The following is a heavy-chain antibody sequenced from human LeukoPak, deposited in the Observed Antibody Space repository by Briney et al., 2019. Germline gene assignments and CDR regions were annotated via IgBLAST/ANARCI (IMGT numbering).Heavy chain of an antibody. Sequence: ASVKVSCKASGGTFSSYAISWVRQAPGQGLEWMGGIIPIFGTANYAQKFQGRVTITTDESTSTAYMELSSLRSEDTAVYYCARDPYSSSWDGGAFDIWGQGTMVTVSS. D-gene: IGHD6-13*01. V-gene: IGHV1-69*05. CDR1: GGTFSSYA. CDR3: ARDPYSSSWDGGAFDI. CDR2: IIPIFGTA. J-gene: IGHJ3*02.